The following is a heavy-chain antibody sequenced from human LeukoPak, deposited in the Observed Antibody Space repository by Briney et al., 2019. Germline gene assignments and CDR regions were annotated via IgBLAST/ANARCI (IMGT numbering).Heavy chain of an antibody. CDR3: ARETSQKGAHYMDV. CDR2: INHSGST. D-gene: IGHD3-16*01. V-gene: IGHV4-34*01. J-gene: IGHJ6*03. CDR1: GGSFSGYY. Sequence: SETLSLTCAVYGGSFSGYYWSWLRQPPGKGLEWIGEINHSGSTNYNPSLKSRVTISVDTSKNQFSLKLSSVTAADTAVYYCARETSQKGAHYMDVWGKGTTVTISS.